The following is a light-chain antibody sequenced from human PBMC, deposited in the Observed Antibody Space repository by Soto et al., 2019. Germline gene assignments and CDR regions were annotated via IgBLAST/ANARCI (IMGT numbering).Light chain of an antibody. CDR3: QSYDSGLSGSWV. V-gene: IGLV1-40*01. Sequence: QSVLTQPPSVSGAPGQRVTISCTGSSSNIGAGYDVHWYQQLPGAAPKLLISADNSRPSGVPDRFSGSKSGTSASLAISGLQAEDEADYYCQSYDSGLSGSWVFGGGTKLTVL. J-gene: IGLJ3*02. CDR2: ADN. CDR1: SSNIGAGYD.